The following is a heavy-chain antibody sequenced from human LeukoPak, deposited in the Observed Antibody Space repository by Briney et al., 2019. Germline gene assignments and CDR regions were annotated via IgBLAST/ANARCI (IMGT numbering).Heavy chain of an antibody. Sequence: ASVQVSCKASGYTFTSYAIHWVRQAPGQGLEWMGWITPSGGTSYPQKFQGRVAITWDTSITTAYMDLSRLTSDDTAVYYCARDRYGDGFAHLDYWGQGALVTVSS. D-gene: IGHD5-24*01. V-gene: IGHV1-2*02. CDR3: ARDRYGDGFAHLDY. CDR1: GYTFTSYA. CDR2: ITPSGGT. J-gene: IGHJ4*02.